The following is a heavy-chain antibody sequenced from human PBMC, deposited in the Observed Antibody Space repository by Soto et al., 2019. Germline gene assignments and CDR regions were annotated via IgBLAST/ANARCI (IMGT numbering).Heavy chain of an antibody. CDR1: GYTLTEFA. J-gene: IGHJ4*02. V-gene: IGHV1-24*01. Sequence: ASVKVSCKVSGYTLTEFAMHWVRQSPGQGLEWMGGFDPEDGETIYAQKFQGRVTMTEDTSTDTAYMELSSLRSEDTAVYYCATAVGIAVAGSTNNLDYWGQGTLVTVSS. CDR2: FDPEDGET. CDR3: ATAVGIAVAGSTNNLDY. D-gene: IGHD6-19*01.